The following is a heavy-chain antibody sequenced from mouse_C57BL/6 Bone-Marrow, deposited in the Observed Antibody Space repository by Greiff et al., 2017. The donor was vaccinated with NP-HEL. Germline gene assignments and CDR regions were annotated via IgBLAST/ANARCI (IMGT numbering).Heavy chain of an antibody. D-gene: IGHD2-4*01. Sequence: VQLQQPGAELVMPGASVKLSCKASGYTFTSYWMHWVKQRPGQGLEWIGEIDPSDSYTNYHQKFKGKSTLTVDKSSSTAYMQLSSLTSEDSAVYYCARSGDYAWFAYWGQGTLVTVSA. CDR3: ARSGDYAWFAY. V-gene: IGHV1-69*01. CDR2: IDPSDSYT. J-gene: IGHJ3*01. CDR1: GYTFTSYW.